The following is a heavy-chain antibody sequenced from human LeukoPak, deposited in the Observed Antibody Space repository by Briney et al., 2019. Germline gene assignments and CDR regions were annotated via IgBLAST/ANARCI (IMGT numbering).Heavy chain of an antibody. J-gene: IGHJ4*02. CDR1: GVPFSSYS. CDR2: IKPDGTTK. V-gene: IGHV3-7*03. Sequence: GGSLRLSCAASGVPFSSYSMTWVRQVPGKGREWGANIKPDGTTKFSVDSLKGRVTISRDNALNSLYLQMNSLRAEDTAIYYCARSIPYGTTWYGRSDYWGQGTLVTVSS. CDR3: ARSIPYGTTWYGRSDY. D-gene: IGHD6-13*01.